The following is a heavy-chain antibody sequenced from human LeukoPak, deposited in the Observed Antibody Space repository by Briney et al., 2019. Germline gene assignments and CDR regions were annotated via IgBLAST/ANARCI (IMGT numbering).Heavy chain of an antibody. Sequence: SETLSLTCTVSGGSISSYYWSWIRQPPGKGLEWIGYIYYSGGTNYNPSLKSRVTISVDTSKNQFSLKLSSVTAADTAVYYCARHPTYYYGSALDYWGQGTLVTVSS. J-gene: IGHJ4*02. CDR3: ARHPTYYYGSALDY. CDR1: GGSISSYY. D-gene: IGHD3-10*01. CDR2: IYYSGGT. V-gene: IGHV4-59*08.